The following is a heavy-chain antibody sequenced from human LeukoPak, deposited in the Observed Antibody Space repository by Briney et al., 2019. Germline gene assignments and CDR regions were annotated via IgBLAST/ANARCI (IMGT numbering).Heavy chain of an antibody. CDR3: ARAGFGEFYVDY. CDR2: IYHSGST. J-gene: IGHJ4*02. CDR1: GGSISSGSYA. Sequence: RSSQTLSLTCAVSGGSISSGSYAWSWIRQPPGKGLEWIGYIYHSGSTYYNPSLKSRVTMSVDGSRNQFSLKLTSVTAADTAVYYCARAGFGEFYVDYWGQGTLVTVSS. V-gene: IGHV4-30-2*01. D-gene: IGHD3-10*01.